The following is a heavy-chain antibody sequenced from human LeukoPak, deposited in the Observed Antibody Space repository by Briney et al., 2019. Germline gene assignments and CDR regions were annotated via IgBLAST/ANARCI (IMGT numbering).Heavy chain of an antibody. D-gene: IGHD2-2*03. CDR1: GGTFSSYA. CDR2: INAGNGNT. J-gene: IGHJ4*02. Sequence: ASVKVSCKASGGTFSSYAISWVRQAPGQRLEWMGWINAGNGNTKYSQKFQGRVTITRDTSASTAYMELSSLRSEDTAVYYCARGRIGYDFDYWGQGTLVTVSS. CDR3: ARGRIGYDFDY. V-gene: IGHV1-3*01.